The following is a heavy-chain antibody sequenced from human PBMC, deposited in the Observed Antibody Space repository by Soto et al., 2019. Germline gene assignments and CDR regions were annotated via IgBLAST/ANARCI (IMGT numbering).Heavy chain of an antibody. J-gene: IGHJ4*02. CDR3: TGRAVLSTVTPDY. V-gene: IGHV3-73*01. D-gene: IGHD4-4*01. CDR1: GFSFSGSA. CDR2: IRSKTNNYAT. Sequence: EVQLVESGGGLVQPVGSLKLSCAASGFSFSGSAMHWVRQASGKGLEWVGRIRSKTNNYATSYAASVKGRFTISRDDSKNTAYPLMNSLKTEDTAVYYCTGRAVLSTVTPDYWGQGTLVTVSS.